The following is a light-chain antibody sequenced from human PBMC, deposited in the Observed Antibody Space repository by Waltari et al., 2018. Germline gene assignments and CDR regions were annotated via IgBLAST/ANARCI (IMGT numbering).Light chain of an antibody. CDR2: TAS. Sequence: DIRMTQSPSSLSASVGDRVTITCRASQDISNYLAWFQQKPGQAPKSLMYTASSLQSGVPSRFSGSGSGTDFTLTISSLQPEDFATYYCQQYYNTQWTFGQGTKVEAK. CDR1: QDISNY. J-gene: IGKJ1*01. CDR3: QQYYNTQWT. V-gene: IGKV1-16*01.